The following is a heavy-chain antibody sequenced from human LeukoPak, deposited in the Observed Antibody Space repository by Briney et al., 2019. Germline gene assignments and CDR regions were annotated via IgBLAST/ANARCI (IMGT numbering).Heavy chain of an antibody. CDR1: GDSVSSNSAA. J-gene: IGHJ4*02. CDR2: TYYRSKWYN. V-gene: IGHV6-1*01. D-gene: IGHD2-2*01. CDR3: ARDPGGLTSQISTSCYLCFDY. Sequence: SQTLSLTCAISGDSVSSNSAAWDWIRQSPSRGLEWLGRTYYRSKWYNDYAVSVKSRITINPDTSMNQFSLQLNSVTPEDTAVYYCARDPGGLTSQISTSCYLCFDYWGQGTLVTVSS.